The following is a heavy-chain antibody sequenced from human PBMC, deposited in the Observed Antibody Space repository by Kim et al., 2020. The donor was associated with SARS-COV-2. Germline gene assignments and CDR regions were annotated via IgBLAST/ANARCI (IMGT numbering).Heavy chain of an antibody. J-gene: IGHJ4*02. V-gene: IGHV6-1*01. Sequence: YAVSVKRRITHDPDTSTNPFSLQLNSVTPEDAAVYYCARSGIAAAGDFDYWGQGTLVTVSS. CDR3: ARSGIAAAGDFDY. D-gene: IGHD6-13*01.